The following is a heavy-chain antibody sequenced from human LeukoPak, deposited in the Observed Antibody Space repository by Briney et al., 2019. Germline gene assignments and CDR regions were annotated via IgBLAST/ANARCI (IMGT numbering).Heavy chain of an antibody. CDR3: ARIVSLIIAAPETFDY. V-gene: IGHV3-7*01. CDR2: IKQDGSEK. D-gene: IGHD6-6*01. Sequence: GGSLRLSCAASGFTFSSYGMSWVRQAPGKGLEWVANIKQDGSEKYYVDSVKGRFTISRDNAKNSLYLQMNSLRAEDTAVYYCARIVSLIIAAPETFDYWGQGTLVTVSS. J-gene: IGHJ4*02. CDR1: GFTFSSYG.